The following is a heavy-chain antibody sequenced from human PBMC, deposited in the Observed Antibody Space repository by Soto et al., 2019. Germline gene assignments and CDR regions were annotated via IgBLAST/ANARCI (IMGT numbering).Heavy chain of an antibody. CDR1: GGSISSGGYY. J-gene: IGHJ4*02. D-gene: IGHD3-10*01. CDR2: IYYSRSP. CDR3: ARPSGSGIYYNALYFDY. Sequence: QVQLQESGPRLVKPSQTLSLTCTVSGGSISSGGYYWSWIRPHPGKGLEWIGYIYYSRSPHYNPSLKSRVIISVDPSKNKIALKLNSGTDADTAVYYCARPSGSGIYYNALYFDYWGQGTLVTGSS. V-gene: IGHV4-31*03.